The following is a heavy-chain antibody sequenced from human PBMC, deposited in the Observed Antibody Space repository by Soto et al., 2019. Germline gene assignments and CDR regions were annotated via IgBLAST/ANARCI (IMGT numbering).Heavy chain of an antibody. V-gene: IGHV4-39*01. CDR2: IYYSGST. Sequence: SETLSLTCTVSGGSISSSSYYWGWIRQPPGKGLEWIGSIYYSGSTYYNPSLKSRVTISVDTSKNQFSLKLSSVTAADTAVYYCARASEYSSSWDYWGQGTLVTVSS. CDR3: ARASEYSSSWDY. CDR1: GGSISSSSYY. D-gene: IGHD6-6*01. J-gene: IGHJ4*02.